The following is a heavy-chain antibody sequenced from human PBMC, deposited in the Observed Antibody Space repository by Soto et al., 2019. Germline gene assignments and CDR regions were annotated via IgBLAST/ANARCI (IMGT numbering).Heavy chain of an antibody. V-gene: IGHV3-20*04. CDR2: LNWHGGST. J-gene: IGHJ6*02. Sequence: GGSLRLSCAASGFTFDDYGMSWVRQAPGKGQEWVSGLNWHGGSTHYSFSVKGRFTISRDNAKKFLYLQMNSLRAEDTALYYCASHIAATSTRPYYSNGMDVWGQGTTVTVSS. D-gene: IGHD6-13*01. CDR3: ASHIAATSTRPYYSNGMDV. CDR1: GFTFDDYG.